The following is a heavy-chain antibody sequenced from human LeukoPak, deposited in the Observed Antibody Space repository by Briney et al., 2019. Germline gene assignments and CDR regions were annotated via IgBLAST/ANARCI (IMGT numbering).Heavy chain of an antibody. D-gene: IGHD1-26*01. Sequence: SETLSLTCTVSGGSISSSSYYWGWIRQPPGKGLEWIGSIYYSGSTYYNPSLKSRVTISVDTSKNQFSLKLSSVTAEDTAVYYCARHFGSYSDYWGQGTLVTVSS. CDR2: IYYSGST. CDR1: GGSISSSSYY. CDR3: ARHFGSYSDY. V-gene: IGHV4-39*01. J-gene: IGHJ4*02.